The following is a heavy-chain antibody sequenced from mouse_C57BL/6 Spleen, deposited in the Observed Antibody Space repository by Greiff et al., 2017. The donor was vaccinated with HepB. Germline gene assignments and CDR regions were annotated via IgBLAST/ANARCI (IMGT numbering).Heavy chain of an antibody. D-gene: IGHD1-1*01. V-gene: IGHV1-59*01. Sequence: VQLQQPGAELVRPGTSVKLSCKASGYTFTSYWMHWVKQRPGQGLEWIGVIDPSDSYTNYNQKFKGKATLTVDTSSSTAYMQLSSLTSEDSAVYYCARSLYYYVSSYEYYWGQGTTLTVSS. J-gene: IGHJ2*01. CDR3: ARSLYYYVSSYEYY. CDR2: IDPSDSYT. CDR1: GYTFTSYW.